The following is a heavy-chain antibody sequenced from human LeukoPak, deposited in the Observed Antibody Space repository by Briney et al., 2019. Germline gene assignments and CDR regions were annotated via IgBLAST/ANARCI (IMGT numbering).Heavy chain of an antibody. V-gene: IGHV3-48*01. J-gene: IGHJ4*02. CDR2: ITGGSTTI. CDR3: ARDYSTVTTFFDY. CDR1: GFTFSSYN. Sequence: GGSLRLSCAASGFTFSSYNMNWVRQAPGKGLEWVSYITGGSTTIYYADSVKGRFTISRDNAKNSLYLQMNSLRAEDTAVYYCARDYSTVTTFFDYWGQGTLVTVSS. D-gene: IGHD4-17*01.